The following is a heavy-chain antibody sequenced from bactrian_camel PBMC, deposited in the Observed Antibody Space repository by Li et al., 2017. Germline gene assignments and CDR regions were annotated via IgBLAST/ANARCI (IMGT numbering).Heavy chain of an antibody. CDR3: TRGDNSDALGYPQF. CDR2: IDSGGGST. Sequence: VQLVESGGGLVQPGGSLRLSCAASGFTFSRYAMTWVRQAPGKELEWVSDIDSGGGSTYYADSVKGRFTISRDNAKNTLFLQLNSLTTDDTAMYYCTRGDNSDALGYPQFWGQGTQVTVS. D-gene: IGHD5*01. CDR1: GFTFSRYA. V-gene: IGHV3S31*01. J-gene: IGHJ4*01.